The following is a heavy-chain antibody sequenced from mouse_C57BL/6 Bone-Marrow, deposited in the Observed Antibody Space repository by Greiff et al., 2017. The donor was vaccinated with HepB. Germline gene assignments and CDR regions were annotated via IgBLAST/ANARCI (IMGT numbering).Heavy chain of an antibody. CDR1: GYAFSSSW. J-gene: IGHJ3*01. CDR2: IYPGDGDT. Sequence: QVQLQQSGPELVKPGASVKISCKASGYAFSSSWMNWVKQRPGKGLEWIGRIYPGDGDTNYNGKFKGKATLTADKSSSTAYMQLSSLTSDDSAVYFCEIYYYGSSYRFAYWGQGTLVTVSA. CDR3: EIYYYGSSYRFAY. D-gene: IGHD1-1*01. V-gene: IGHV1-82*01.